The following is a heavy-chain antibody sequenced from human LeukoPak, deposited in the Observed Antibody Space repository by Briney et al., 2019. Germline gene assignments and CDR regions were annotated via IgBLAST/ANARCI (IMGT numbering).Heavy chain of an antibody. CDR3: ATNDDYYDSSGYHHYFQH. D-gene: IGHD3-22*01. CDR1: GGTFSSYA. J-gene: IGHJ1*01. CDR2: IIPILGIA. Sequence: GASVKVSCKASGGTFSSYAISWVRQAPGQGLEWMGRIIPILGIANYAQKFQGRVTMTEDTSTDTAYMELSSLRSEDTAVYYCATNDDYYDSSGYHHYFQHWGQGTLVTVSS. V-gene: IGHV1-69*04.